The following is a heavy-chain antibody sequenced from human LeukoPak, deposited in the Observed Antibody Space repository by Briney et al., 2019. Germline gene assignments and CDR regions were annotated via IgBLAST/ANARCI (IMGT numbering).Heavy chain of an antibody. CDR3: AKDPQVGDYYDSSGYPGN. D-gene: IGHD3-22*01. V-gene: IGHV3-43*02. Sequence: GGSLRLSCAASGFTFDDYAMHWVRQVPGKGLEWVSLISGDGGSTYYADSVKGRFTISRDNSKNSLYLQMNSLRTEDTALYYCAKDPQVGDYYDSSGYPGNWGQGTLVSVSS. CDR1: GFTFDDYA. J-gene: IGHJ1*01. CDR2: ISGDGGST.